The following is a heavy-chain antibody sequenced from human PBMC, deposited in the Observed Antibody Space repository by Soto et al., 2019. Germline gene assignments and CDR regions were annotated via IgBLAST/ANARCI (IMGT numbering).Heavy chain of an antibody. V-gene: IGHV3-23*01. CDR1: GYNFNKYA. J-gene: IGHJ4*02. CDR2: INIGGDNT. CDR3: AKAPWSSGREYFDY. Sequence: GGSLRLSCVGSGYNFNKYAVSWVRQAPGKGLEWVSAINIGGDNTFYTDSVKGRFTISRDNSKNTLYLQMNSLRAEDTAVYYCAKAPWSSGREYFDYWGQGTLVTVS. D-gene: IGHD6-19*01.